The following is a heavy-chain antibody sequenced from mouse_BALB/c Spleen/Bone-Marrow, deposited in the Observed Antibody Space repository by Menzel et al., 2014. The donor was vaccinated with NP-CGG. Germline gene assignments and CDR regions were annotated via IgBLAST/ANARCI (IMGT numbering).Heavy chain of an antibody. V-gene: IGHV14-3*02. CDR2: IDPASGNT. Sequence: EVKLMESGAELVKPGASVKLSCTASGFNIKDTYMHRVKQRPEQGLEWIGRIDPASGNTKYDPKFQGKATITADTSSNTAYLQLSSLTSEDTAVYYCARWLLPYGLDYWGQGTSVTVSS. D-gene: IGHD2-3*01. CDR1: GFNIKDTY. CDR3: ARWLLPYGLDY. J-gene: IGHJ4*01.